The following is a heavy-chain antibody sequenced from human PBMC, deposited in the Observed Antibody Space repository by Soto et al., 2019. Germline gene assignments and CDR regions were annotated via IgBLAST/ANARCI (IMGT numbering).Heavy chain of an antibody. J-gene: IGHJ3*01. CDR3: AKDADNDDYGVFDV. CDR2: VSGRGGSS. V-gene: IGHV3-23*01. D-gene: IGHD4-17*01. Sequence: EVQLLESGGGLVQPGGSLRLSCAASGFIFTNYALSWVRQAPGKGLEWVAGVSGRGGSSYYADSVKARFTVSRDNSRSTLYLQMSSLRAEDSAIYYCAKDADNDDYGVFDVWGQGTLVTVSS. CDR1: GFIFTNYA.